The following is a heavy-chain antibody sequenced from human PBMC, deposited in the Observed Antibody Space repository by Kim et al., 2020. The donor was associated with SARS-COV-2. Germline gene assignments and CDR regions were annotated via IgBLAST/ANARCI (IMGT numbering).Heavy chain of an antibody. D-gene: IGHD3-22*01. CDR1: GYTFTSYY. CDR3: ARDQGWRGDSSGYYFSV. J-gene: IGHJ4*02. CDR2: INPSGGST. Sequence: ASVKVSCKASGYTFTSYYMHWVRQAPGQGLEWMGIINPSGGSTSYAQKFQGRVTMTRDTSTSTVYMELSSLRSEDTVVYYCARDQGWRGDSSGYYFSVWGQGTLVTVSS. V-gene: IGHV1-46*01.